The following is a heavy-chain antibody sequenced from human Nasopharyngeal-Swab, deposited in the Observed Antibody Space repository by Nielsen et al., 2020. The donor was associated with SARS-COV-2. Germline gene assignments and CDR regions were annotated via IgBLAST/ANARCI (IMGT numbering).Heavy chain of an antibody. CDR1: GGSISSYY. CDR2: IYYSGST. V-gene: IGHV4-59*01. Sequence: SETLSLTFTVSGGSISSYYWSWIRQPPGKGLEWIGYIYYSGSTNYNPSLKSRVTISVDTSKNKFSLKLSSVTAADTAVYYCARATSGSYYPFDYWGQGTLVTVSS. D-gene: IGHD1-26*01. CDR3: ARATSGSYYPFDY. J-gene: IGHJ4*02.